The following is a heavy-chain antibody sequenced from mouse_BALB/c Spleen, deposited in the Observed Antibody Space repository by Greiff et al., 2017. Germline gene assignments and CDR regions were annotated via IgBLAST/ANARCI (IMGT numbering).Heavy chain of an antibody. CDR2: IYPGDGDN. CDR3: ARSAYGYGNYRRYFDY. D-gene: IGHD2-10*02. Sequence: VKLVESGAELARPGASVKLSCKASGYTFTSYWMQWVKQRPGQGLEWIGAIYPGDGDNRYTQKFKGKATLTADKSSSTDYMQLSSLASEDSAVYYSARSAYGYGNYRRYFDYWGQGTTLTVSS. V-gene: IGHV1-87*01. J-gene: IGHJ2*01. CDR1: GYTFTSYW.